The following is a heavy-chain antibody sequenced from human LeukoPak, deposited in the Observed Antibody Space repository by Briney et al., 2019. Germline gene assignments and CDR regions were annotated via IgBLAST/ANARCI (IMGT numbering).Heavy chain of an antibody. D-gene: IGHD1-26*01. V-gene: IGHV3-48*04. CDR1: GFIFRSYS. CDR2: ISGSGSTT. CDR3: ARADGVGASVSALDI. Sequence: GGSLRLSCAPSGFIFRSYSMNWVRQAPGKGLEWVSYISGSGSTTYYADSVKGRFTISRDNAKNSLHLQLNSLRVEDTAVYFCARADGVGASVSALDIWGLGTMVTVSS. J-gene: IGHJ3*02.